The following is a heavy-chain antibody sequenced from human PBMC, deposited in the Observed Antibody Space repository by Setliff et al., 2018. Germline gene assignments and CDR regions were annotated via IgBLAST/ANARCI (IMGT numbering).Heavy chain of an antibody. CDR2: VDHSGNT. CDR3: ARRTFGSGRFDP. J-gene: IGHJ5*02. D-gene: IGHD3-16*01. V-gene: IGHV4-39*02. CDR1: GDSISRSTYY. Sequence: SETLSLTCTVSGDSISRSTYYWGWIRQSPGKGLDWIGTVDHSGNTFYNPSLKSRVTISVDTSKNHFSLKLTSVSAADMALYYCARRTFGSGRFDPWGQGTLVTVSS.